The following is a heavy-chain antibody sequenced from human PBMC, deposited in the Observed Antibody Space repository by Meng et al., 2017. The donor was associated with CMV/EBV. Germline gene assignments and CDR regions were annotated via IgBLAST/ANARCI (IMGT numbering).Heavy chain of an antibody. CDR3: ARAARPTSANKYGCFDY. V-gene: IGHV4-39*07. Sequence: SETLSLTCTVSGGSISSSSYYWGWIRQPPGKGLEWIGSIYYSGSTYYNPSLKSRVTISVDTSKNQFSLKLSSVTAADTAVYYCARAARPTSANKYGCFDYWGQGTLVTVSS. CDR2: IYYSGST. J-gene: IGHJ4*02. CDR1: GGSISSSSYY. D-gene: IGHD6-6*01.